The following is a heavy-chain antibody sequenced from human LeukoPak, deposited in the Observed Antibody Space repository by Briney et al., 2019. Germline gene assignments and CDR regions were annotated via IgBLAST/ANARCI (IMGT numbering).Heavy chain of an antibody. CDR2: ISDSGGRT. V-gene: IGHV3-23*01. CDR1: GITLSNYG. CDR3: AKRGVVIRVILVGFHKEAYYFDY. D-gene: IGHD3-22*01. J-gene: IGHJ4*02. Sequence: GGSLRLSCAVSGITLSNYGMSWVRQAPGKGLEWVAGISDSGGRTNYADSVKGRFTISRDNPKNTLYLQMNSLRVEDTAVYFCAKRGVVIRVILVGFHKEAYYFDYWGQGTLVTVSS.